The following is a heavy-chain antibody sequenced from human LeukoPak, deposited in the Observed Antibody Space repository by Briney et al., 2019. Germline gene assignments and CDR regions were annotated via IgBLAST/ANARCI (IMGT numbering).Heavy chain of an antibody. CDR3: ATERPSVRGVIHDAFGI. Sequence: PSETLSLTCTVSGGSISSYFWSWIQQPPGKGLEWIGYIYYSGSTNYNPSLKSRVTISVDTSKNQFSLKLTSVTAADTAVYYCATERPSVRGVIHDAFGIWGQGTMVTVSS. J-gene: IGHJ3*02. D-gene: IGHD3-10*01. CDR1: GGSISSYF. V-gene: IGHV4-59*01. CDR2: IYYSGST.